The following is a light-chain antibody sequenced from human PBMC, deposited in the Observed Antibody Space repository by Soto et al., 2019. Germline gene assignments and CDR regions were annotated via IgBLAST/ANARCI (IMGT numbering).Light chain of an antibody. CDR1: SSNIGSNY. V-gene: IGLV1-47*01. CDR2: RDN. J-gene: IGLJ3*02. CDR3: AAWDDSLSGWV. Sequence: QSVLTQPPSASGTPGQRVTISCSGSSSNIGSNYVYWYQQLPGTAPKLLIYRDNQRPSGVPDRFSGSKSGTSASLAISGLRSEDEGDYYCAAWDDSLSGWVFGGGNKLTVL.